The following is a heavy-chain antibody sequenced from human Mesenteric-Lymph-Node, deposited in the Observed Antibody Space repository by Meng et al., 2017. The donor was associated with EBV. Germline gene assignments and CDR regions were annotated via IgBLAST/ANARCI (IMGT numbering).Heavy chain of an antibody. CDR1: GASFSDYY. D-gene: IGHD3-16*01. Sequence: QVKLQQWGAGLLKPSETLYLTCAVYGASFSDYYWTWIRQPPGKGLEWIGEVNHGGATIYNPSLESRVTISIDTSKNQFSLKVTSVTAADTAVYFCATLGSFASSIDPWGQGTLVTVSS. CDR2: VNHGGAT. V-gene: IGHV4-34*02. CDR3: ATLGSFASSIDP. J-gene: IGHJ5*02.